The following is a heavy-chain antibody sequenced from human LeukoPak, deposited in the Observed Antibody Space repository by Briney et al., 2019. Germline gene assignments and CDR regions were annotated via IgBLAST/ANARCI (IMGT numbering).Heavy chain of an antibody. CDR3: AKDTVSGGSYLTRFDY. Sequence: GGSLRLSCAASGFTFDDYAMHWVRQAPGKGLEWVSGISWNSGSIGYADSVKGRFTISRDNAKNSLYLQMNSLRAEDTALYYCAKDTVSGGSYLTRFDYWGQGTLVTVSS. CDR2: ISWNSGSI. CDR1: GFTFDDYA. V-gene: IGHV3-9*01. D-gene: IGHD1-26*01. J-gene: IGHJ4*02.